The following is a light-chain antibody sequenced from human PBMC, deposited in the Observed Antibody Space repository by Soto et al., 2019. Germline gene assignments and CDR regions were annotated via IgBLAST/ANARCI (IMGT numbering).Light chain of an antibody. CDR1: QSVRRY. V-gene: IGKV3-11*01. CDR2: DAS. J-gene: IGKJ5*01. CDR3: QQRNNWPPIT. Sequence: EIVLTQSPATLSLSPGERATLSCRASQSVRRYLAWYQQKPGQAPRLLIYDASTRATGIPARFSGSGSETDFTLTITSLEPDDFAVYYCQQRNNWPPITFGQGTRLEI.